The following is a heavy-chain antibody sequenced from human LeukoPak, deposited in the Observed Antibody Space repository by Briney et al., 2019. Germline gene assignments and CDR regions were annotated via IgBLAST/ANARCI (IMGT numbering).Heavy chain of an antibody. Sequence: SETLSLTRTVSGGSISSYYWSWIRQPPGKGLEWIGYIYYSGSTNYNPSLKSRVTISVDTSKNQFSLKLSSVTAADTAVYYCARGLGARIYDSRTYGMDVWGQGTTVTVSS. J-gene: IGHJ6*02. V-gene: IGHV4-59*01. CDR1: GGSISSYY. CDR2: IYYSGST. D-gene: IGHD3-22*01. CDR3: ARGLGARIYDSRTYGMDV.